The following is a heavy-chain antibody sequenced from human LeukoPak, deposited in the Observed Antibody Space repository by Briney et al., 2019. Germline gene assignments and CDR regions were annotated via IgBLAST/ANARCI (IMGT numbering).Heavy chain of an antibody. J-gene: IGHJ4*02. CDR2: ISTYNGNT. D-gene: IGHD3-10*01. CDR1: GYTFSSYG. V-gene: IGHV1-18*01. CDR3: ARGSYGDY. Sequence: ASVKVSCKASGYTFSSYGISWVRQAPGQGLEWMGWISTYNGNTNYAQKVQGRVTMTTDTSTSTAYMEVRSLTSDDTAVYYCARGSYGDYWGQGTQVTVSS.